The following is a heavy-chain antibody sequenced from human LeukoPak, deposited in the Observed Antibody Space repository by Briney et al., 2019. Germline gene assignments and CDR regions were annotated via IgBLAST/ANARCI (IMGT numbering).Heavy chain of an antibody. CDR2: IWYDGSNK. V-gene: IGHV3-33*01. CDR1: GFTFSSYG. J-gene: IGHJ3*01. Sequence: GGSMGLSCAASGFTFSSYGMHWVRQAPGKGLEWVAVIWYDGSNKYYADSVKGRFTISRDNSKNTLYLQMNSLRAEDTAVYYCARRSRVVGATRNDAFDVWGQGTMVTVSS. CDR3: ARRSRVVGATRNDAFDV. D-gene: IGHD1-26*01.